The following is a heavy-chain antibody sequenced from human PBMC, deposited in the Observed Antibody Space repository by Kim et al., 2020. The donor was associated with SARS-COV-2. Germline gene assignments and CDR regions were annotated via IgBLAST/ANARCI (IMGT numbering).Heavy chain of an antibody. V-gene: IGHV3-33*05. CDR2: ISYDGSSK. Sequence: GGSLRLSCAASGFTFSRNGMYWVRQAPGKGLEWVAVISYDGSSKYYADSVKGRFTISRDNSKNTLYLQMNSLRAEDTAVYYCARDVRSFGWDGPDVWGQGTTVTVSS. D-gene: IGHD3-9*01. CDR3: ARDVRSFGWDGPDV. J-gene: IGHJ6*02. CDR1: GFTFSRNG.